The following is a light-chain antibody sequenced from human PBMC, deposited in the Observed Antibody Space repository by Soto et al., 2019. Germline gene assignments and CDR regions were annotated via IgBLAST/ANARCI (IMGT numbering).Light chain of an antibody. CDR1: SSNIGAGYA. CDR3: QSYDSSLSGWV. J-gene: IGLJ3*02. Sequence: QAVLTQPPSVSGAPGQRVTISCTGSSSNIGAGYAVHWYQQLPGTAPKLLIYGNSNRPSGVPDRFSGSKSGTSASLAITGFRAEDEADYYCQSYDSSLSGWVFGGGTKLTVL. CDR2: GNS. V-gene: IGLV1-40*01.